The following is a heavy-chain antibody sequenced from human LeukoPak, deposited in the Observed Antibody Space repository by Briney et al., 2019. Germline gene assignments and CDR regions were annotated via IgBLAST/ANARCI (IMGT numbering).Heavy chain of an antibody. CDR2: SYYSGST. Sequence: SETLSLTCTVSGGSISSYYWSWIRQPPGKGLEWIAYSYYSGSTNYNPSLKSRVTISVDTSKNQFSLKLSSVTAADTAIYYCARVDGSCSGGNCRFDPWGQGTLVTVSS. D-gene: IGHD2-15*01. V-gene: IGHV4-59*12. J-gene: IGHJ5*02. CDR1: GGSISSYY. CDR3: ARVDGSCSGGNCRFDP.